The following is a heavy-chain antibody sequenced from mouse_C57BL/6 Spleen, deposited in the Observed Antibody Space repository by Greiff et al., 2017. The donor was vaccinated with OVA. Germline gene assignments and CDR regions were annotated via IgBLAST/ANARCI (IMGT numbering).Heavy chain of an antibody. Sequence: VQLKQSGPELVKPGASVKISCKASGYSFTGYYMNWVKQSPEQSLEWIGEINPSTGGTTYNQKFKAKATLTVDTSSSTAYMQLKSLTSEDSAAYYCGRSGSLYSMDDWGQGTSVTVSS. V-gene: IGHV1-42*01. J-gene: IGHJ4*01. CDR2: INPSTGGT. CDR1: GYSFTGYY. CDR3: GRSGSLYSMDD.